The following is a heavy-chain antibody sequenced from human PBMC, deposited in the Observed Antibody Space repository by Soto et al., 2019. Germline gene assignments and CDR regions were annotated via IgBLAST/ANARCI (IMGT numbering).Heavy chain of an antibody. CDR3: ARDAGGGYGMDV. J-gene: IGHJ6*02. Sequence: PSETLSLTCVVNGGSHSGYYWNWIRQPPGKGLEWIGEINHSGNSNYNPSLKSRVTISVDMSKNQFSLKLSSVTAADTAVYYCARDAGGGYGMDVWGQGTTVTVSS. D-gene: IGHD6-25*01. CDR1: GGSHSGYY. V-gene: IGHV4-34*01. CDR2: INHSGNS.